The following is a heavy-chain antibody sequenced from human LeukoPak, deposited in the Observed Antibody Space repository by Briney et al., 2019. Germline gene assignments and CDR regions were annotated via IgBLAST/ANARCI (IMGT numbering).Heavy chain of an antibody. J-gene: IGHJ6*03. Sequence: GRSLRLSCAASGFTFSSYGMHWVRQAPGKGLEWVAVISYDGSYKYYADSVKGRFTISRDNSKNTLYLQMNSLRAEDTAVYYCARVAVAGTYYYYYYMDVWGKGTTVTISS. D-gene: IGHD6-19*01. CDR3: ARVAVAGTYYYYYYMDV. CDR1: GFTFSSYG. V-gene: IGHV3-30*03. CDR2: ISYDGSYK.